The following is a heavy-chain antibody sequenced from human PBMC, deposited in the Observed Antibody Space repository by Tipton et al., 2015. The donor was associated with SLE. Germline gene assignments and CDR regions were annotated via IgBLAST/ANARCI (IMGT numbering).Heavy chain of an antibody. V-gene: IGHV5-10-1*01. D-gene: IGHD2-21*02. J-gene: IGHJ3*02. CDR2: IDPSDSYT. CDR3: ARHDFDVFDI. CDR1: GYRFTAYG. Sequence: QLVQSGAEVKKPGESLKISCKASGYRFTAYGIGWVRQMPGKGLEWMGRIDPSDSYTNNSPSFQGHVTISADKSISTAYLQWSSLKASDTAMYYCARHDFDVFDIWGQGTMVTVSS.